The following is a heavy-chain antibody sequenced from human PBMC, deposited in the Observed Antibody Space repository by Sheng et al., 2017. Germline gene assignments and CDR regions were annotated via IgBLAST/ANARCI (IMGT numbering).Heavy chain of an antibody. D-gene: IGHD6-19*01. J-gene: IGHJ4*02. CDR3: ARDNGAVAIDN. CDR2: ITSGPTM. CDR1: GFTFSGYE. Sequence: EVQLVESGGGLVQPGGSLRLSCAASGFTFSGYEMNWVRQAPGKGLEWVSYITSGPTMYYADSVKGRFTISRDNVKNSLYLQMNSLRAEDTAVYYCARDNGAVAIDNWGQGTLVTVSS. V-gene: IGHV3-48*03.